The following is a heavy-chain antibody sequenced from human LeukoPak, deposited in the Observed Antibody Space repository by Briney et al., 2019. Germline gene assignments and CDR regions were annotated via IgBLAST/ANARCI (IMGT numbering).Heavy chain of an antibody. J-gene: IGHJ6*02. Sequence: GGSLRLSCAASGFTFSSNAMIWVRQAPGKGLEWVSVISVSGRRAYYADFVKGRFTVSRDNSKNTVLLKMNSMRVEDTAVYYCTKDHDGMHAWGQGTTVTVSS. CDR3: TKDHDGMHA. CDR1: GFTFSSNA. CDR2: ISVSGRRA. V-gene: IGHV3-23*01.